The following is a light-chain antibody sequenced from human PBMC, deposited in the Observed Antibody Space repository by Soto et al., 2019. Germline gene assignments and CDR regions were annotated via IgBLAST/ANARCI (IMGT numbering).Light chain of an antibody. V-gene: IGLV2-23*02. CDR3: CSYAGSSNYYV. CDR1: SSDVGSYNL. J-gene: IGLJ1*01. CDR2: EVS. Sequence: QSVLTQPASVSGSPGQSITISCTGTSSDVGSYNLVSWYQQHPGKAPKLMIYEVSKRPSGVSNRFSGSKSGNTASLTISGLQAEDEADYSCCSYAGSSNYYVFGTGTKVPVL.